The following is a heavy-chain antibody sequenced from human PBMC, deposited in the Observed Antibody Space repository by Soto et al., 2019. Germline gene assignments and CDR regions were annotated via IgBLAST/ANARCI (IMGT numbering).Heavy chain of an antibody. CDR1: GYTFTSYG. CDR3: ARDGITIFGVVIISHFDY. V-gene: IGHV1-18*04. CDR2: ISAYNGNT. Sequence: ASVKVSCTASGYTFTSYGISWVRQAPGQGLEWMGWISAYNGNTNYAQKLQGRVTMTTDTSTSTAYMELRSLRSDDTAVYYCARDGITIFGVVIISHFDYWGQGTLVTVSS. J-gene: IGHJ4*02. D-gene: IGHD3-3*01.